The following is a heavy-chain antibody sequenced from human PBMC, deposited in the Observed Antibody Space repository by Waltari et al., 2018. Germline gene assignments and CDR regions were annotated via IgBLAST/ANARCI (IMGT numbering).Heavy chain of an antibody. J-gene: IGHJ3*02. V-gene: IGHV4-34*01. CDR1: GGSFSGYY. D-gene: IGHD4-17*01. CDR3: ARHSIRLRWSVPDAFDI. CDR2: INHSGST. Sequence: QVQLRQWGAGLLKPSETLSLTCAVYGGSFSGYYWSWIRQPPGKGLEWIGEINHSGSTNYNPSLKSRVTISVDTSKNQFSLKLSSVTAADTAVYYCARHSIRLRWSVPDAFDIWGQGTMVTVSS.